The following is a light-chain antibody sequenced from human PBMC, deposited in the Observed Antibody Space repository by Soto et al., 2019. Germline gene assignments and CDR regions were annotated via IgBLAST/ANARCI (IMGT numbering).Light chain of an antibody. CDR1: QGIIRS. CDR2: SAS. CDR3: QQADRFPCT. Sequence: MQINQSPYSVSAYVVARVTITWQASQGIIRSLAWYQQKPGKAPKLVIYSASSLQSGVPSRFSGSGFGTDFTLTISSLQPEDFATYYCQQADRFPCTFGQGTLLEIK. V-gene: IGKV1D-12*01. J-gene: IGKJ5*01.